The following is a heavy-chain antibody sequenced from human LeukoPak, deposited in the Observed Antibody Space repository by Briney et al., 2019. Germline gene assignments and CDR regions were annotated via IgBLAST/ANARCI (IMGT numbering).Heavy chain of an antibody. D-gene: IGHD3-3*01. Sequence: SETLSLTCTVSGGSISSSSYYWGWIRQPPGKGLEWIGSIYYSGSAYYNPSLKSRVTISVDTSKNQFSLKLSSVTAADTAVYYCAREDGGYYDFWSGYKYNWFDPWAREPWSPSPQ. CDR3: AREDGGYYDFWSGYKYNWFDP. CDR1: GGSISSSSYY. V-gene: IGHV4-39*07. J-gene: IGHJ5*02. CDR2: IYYSGSA.